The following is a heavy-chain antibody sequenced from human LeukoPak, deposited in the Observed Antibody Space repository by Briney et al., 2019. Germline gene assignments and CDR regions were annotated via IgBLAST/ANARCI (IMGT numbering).Heavy chain of an antibody. Sequence: PGGSLRLSCASSGFTVSSNYMSWVRQAPGKGLEWVSVIYSGGSTYYADPVKGRFTISRDNSKNTLYLQMNSLRAEDTAVYYCARDKIGVVRTAFDIWGQGTMVTVSS. CDR1: GFTVSSNY. D-gene: IGHD3-3*01. CDR2: IYSGGST. CDR3: ARDKIGVVRTAFDI. V-gene: IGHV3-66*02. J-gene: IGHJ3*02.